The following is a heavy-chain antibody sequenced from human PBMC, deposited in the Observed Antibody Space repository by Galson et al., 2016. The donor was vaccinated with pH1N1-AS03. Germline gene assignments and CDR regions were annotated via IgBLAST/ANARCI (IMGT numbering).Heavy chain of an antibody. D-gene: IGHD2-21*02. CDR2: IYYSGAT. CDR1: GDSISSSRFY. V-gene: IGHV4-39*01. J-gene: IGHJ3*02. CDR3: ARPLAVTDAFDI. Sequence: LSLTCKVSGDSISSSRFYWGWIRQPPGKGLEWIGSIYYSGATYYTSSLKSRVTISVDTSKNEFSLRLTSVTAADTAVYYCARPLAVTDAFDIWGQGTMVTIS.